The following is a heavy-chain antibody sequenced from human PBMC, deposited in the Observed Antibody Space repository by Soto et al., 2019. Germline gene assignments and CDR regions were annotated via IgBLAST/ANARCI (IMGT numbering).Heavy chain of an antibody. J-gene: IGHJ4*02. V-gene: IGHV4-39*01. CDR1: GASITSSNFY. CDR2: IYYSGST. CDR3: ARPLGSNKHGEIDY. D-gene: IGHD1-26*01. Sequence: SETLSLTCTVSGASITSSNFYWGWIRQPPGKGLEWIGSIYYSGSTYYNPSLKGRVTISLDTSHNQFSLKLTSVTAADTAVYYCARPLGSNKHGEIDYWGQGTLVTVSS.